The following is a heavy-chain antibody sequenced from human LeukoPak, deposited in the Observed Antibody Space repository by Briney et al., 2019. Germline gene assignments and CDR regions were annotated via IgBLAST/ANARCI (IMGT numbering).Heavy chain of an antibody. D-gene: IGHD5-12*01. CDR1: GGTFSSYA. Sequence: SVKVSCEASGGTFSSYAISWVRQAPGQGLEWMGGIIPIFGTANYAQKFQGRVTITADESTSTAYMELSSLRSEDTAVYYCARGGVDTEANLFDYWGQGTLVTVSS. J-gene: IGHJ4*02. CDR2: IIPIFGTA. CDR3: ARGGVDTEANLFDY. V-gene: IGHV1-69*01.